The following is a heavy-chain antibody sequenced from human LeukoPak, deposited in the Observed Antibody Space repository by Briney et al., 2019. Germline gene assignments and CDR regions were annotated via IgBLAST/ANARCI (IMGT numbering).Heavy chain of an antibody. CDR3: ARGVVPAATYNWFDP. CDR2: ISSSSSYI. V-gene: IGHV3-21*01. J-gene: IGHJ5*02. D-gene: IGHD2-2*01. Sequence: PGGPLRLSCAASGFTFSSYSVNWVRQAPGKGLEWVSSISSSSSYIYYADSVKGRFTISRDNAKNSLYLQMNSLRAEDTAVYYCARGVVPAATYNWFDPWGQGTLVTVSS. CDR1: GFTFSSYS.